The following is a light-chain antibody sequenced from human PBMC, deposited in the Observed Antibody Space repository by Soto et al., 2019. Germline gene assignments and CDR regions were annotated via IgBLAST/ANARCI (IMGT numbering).Light chain of an antibody. J-gene: IGLJ1*01. CDR1: TSNIGSNY. CDR2: ENN. Sequence: QSVLTQPPSVSAAPGQKVTISCSGSTSNIGSNYVSWYQQLPGTAPKLLIYENNKRPSGILDRFSGSKSGTSATLGITGPQTGDEADYYCGTWDSSLSAYVFATGTKLTVL. CDR3: GTWDSSLSAYV. V-gene: IGLV1-51*02.